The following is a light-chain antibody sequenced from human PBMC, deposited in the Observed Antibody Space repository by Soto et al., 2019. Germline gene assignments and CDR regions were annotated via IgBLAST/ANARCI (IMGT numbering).Light chain of an antibody. J-gene: IGKJ2*01. CDR3: KPYGSSPYT. V-gene: IGKV3-20*01. CDR1: QSVSSSY. CDR2: GAS. Sequence: EIVLTQSPGTLSLSPGERATLSCRASQSVSSSYLAWYRQKPGQAPRLLIYGASSRATGIPDRFSGSGSGNEFTLKIIRLEPEDFAVYFCKPYGSSPYTFGQGTKLEIK.